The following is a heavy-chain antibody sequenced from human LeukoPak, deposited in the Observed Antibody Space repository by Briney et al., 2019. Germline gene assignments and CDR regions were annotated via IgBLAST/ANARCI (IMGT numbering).Heavy chain of an antibody. D-gene: IGHD4-23*01. V-gene: IGHV1-2*02. CDR1: GYRFTSYY. Sequence: ASVKVSCTASGYRFTSYYMHWVRQAPGQGLEWMGWINPNSGGTSSVQKFQGRVNMTRDTSISTAYMEVSRLTSDDTAVYYCAGDLAGYGGNVDYWGQGTLVTVSS. CDR2: INPNSGGT. CDR3: AGDLAGYGGNVDY. J-gene: IGHJ4*02.